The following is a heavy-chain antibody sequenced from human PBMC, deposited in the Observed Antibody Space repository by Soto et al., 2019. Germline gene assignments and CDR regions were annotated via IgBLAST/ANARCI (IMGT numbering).Heavy chain of an antibody. CDR2: ISYDGSNK. J-gene: IGHJ3*02. CDR1: EFTFSSYA. Sequence: GGSLRLSCAASEFTFSSYAMHWVRQAPGKGLEWVAVISYDGSNKYYADSVKGRFTISRDNSKNTLYLQMNSLRAEDTAVYYCASYDILTGYRAFDIWGQGTMVTVSS. V-gene: IGHV3-30-3*01. CDR3: ASYDILTGYRAFDI. D-gene: IGHD3-9*01.